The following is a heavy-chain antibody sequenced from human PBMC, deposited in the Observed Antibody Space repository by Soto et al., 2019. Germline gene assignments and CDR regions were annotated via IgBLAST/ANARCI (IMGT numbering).Heavy chain of an antibody. Sequence: SSETLSLTCAVSSCSISSSYRWSWVRQPPGKGLEWIGDIYHSGSTNYNPSLKSRLTISVDTSKNQFSLKLSSVTAADTAVYYCARQLADYYYYYYMDVWGKGTTVTVSS. D-gene: IGHD6-19*01. J-gene: IGHJ6*03. V-gene: IGHV4-4*02. CDR2: IYHSGST. CDR3: ARQLADYYYYYYMDV. CDR1: SCSISSSYR.